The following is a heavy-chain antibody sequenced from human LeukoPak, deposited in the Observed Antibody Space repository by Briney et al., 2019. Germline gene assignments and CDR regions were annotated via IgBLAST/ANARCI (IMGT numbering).Heavy chain of an antibody. V-gene: IGHV3-23*01. Sequence: GGSLRLSCAVSGFAFGSEAMSWVRQSPARGLEWVASISPGGGTTYYADYVKGRFTISRDNSKNTLYLQMNSLRAEDTAVYYCAKGGTVPGAFGELLIAFDIWGQGTMVTVSS. J-gene: IGHJ3*02. CDR3: AKGGTVPGAFGELLIAFDI. CDR1: GFAFGSEA. D-gene: IGHD3-10*01. CDR2: ISPGGGTT.